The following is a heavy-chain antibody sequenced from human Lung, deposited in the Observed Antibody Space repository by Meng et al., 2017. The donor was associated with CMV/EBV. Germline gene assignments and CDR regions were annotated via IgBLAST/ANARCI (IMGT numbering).Heavy chain of an antibody. CDR2: VSYDGSHK. D-gene: IGHD3-3*01. CDR3: ARGIKEWSYFYYHAMDV. CDR1: GFTFSSSA. Sequence: RISCAASGFTFSSSAMHWVRQAPGKGLEWVAVVSYDGSHKYYADSVKGRFTISRDNSKNSLYLQMNSLRPEDTAVYYCARGIKEWSYFYYHAMDVWGHGXTVTVSS. V-gene: IGHV3-30*04. J-gene: IGHJ6*02.